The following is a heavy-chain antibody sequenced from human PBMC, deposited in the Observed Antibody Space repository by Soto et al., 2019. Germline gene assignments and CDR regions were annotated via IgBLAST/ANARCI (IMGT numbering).Heavy chain of an antibody. J-gene: IGHJ6*02. CDR2: IWYDGSNK. D-gene: IGHD6-19*01. CDR3: ARAIAVAGTYYYYGMDV. CDR1: RFTFSSYG. Sequence: LRLSCAAFRFTFSSYGMHWVRQAPGKGMEWVAVIWYDGSNKYYADSVKGRFTISRDNSKNTLYLQMNSLRAEDTAVYYCARAIAVAGTYYYYGMDVWGQGTTVTVSS. V-gene: IGHV3-33*01.